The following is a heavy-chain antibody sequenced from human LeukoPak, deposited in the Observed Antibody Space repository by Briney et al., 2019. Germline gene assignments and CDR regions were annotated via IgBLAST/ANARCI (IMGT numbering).Heavy chain of an antibody. D-gene: IGHD6-13*01. J-gene: IGHJ5*02. V-gene: IGHV4-39*07. CDR1: GGSISSSSYY. CDR2: IYYSGST. CDR3: ARESRTIAAAHRWFDP. Sequence: PETLSLTCTVSGGSISSSSYYWGWIRQPPGKGLEWIGSIYYSGSTYYNPSLKSRVTISVDTSKNQFSLKLSSVTAADTAVYYCARESRTIAAAHRWFDPWGQGTLVTVSS.